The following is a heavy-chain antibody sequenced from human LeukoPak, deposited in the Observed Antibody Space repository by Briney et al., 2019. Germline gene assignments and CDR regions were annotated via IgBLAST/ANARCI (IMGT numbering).Heavy chain of an antibody. V-gene: IGHV4-59*11. J-gene: IGHJ5*02. Sequence: SETLSLTCSVSGGSIIGHWWSWIRQPPGKGLEWIGDVFYSGSNNYNPSLKSRLTISLDTSKNQFSLNLRSVTATDTAMYYCARDRYDSVYNWFDPWGQGTLVTVSS. CDR2: VFYSGSN. CDR1: GGSIIGHW. D-gene: IGHD3-22*01. CDR3: ARDRYDSVYNWFDP.